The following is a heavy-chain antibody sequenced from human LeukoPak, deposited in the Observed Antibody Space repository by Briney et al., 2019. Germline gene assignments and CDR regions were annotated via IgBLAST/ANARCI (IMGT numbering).Heavy chain of an antibody. V-gene: IGHV4-59*01. J-gene: IGHJ3*02. CDR3: ARDWSSNWNSAFGI. D-gene: IGHD6-13*01. CDR2: IYYSGSS. Sequence: ASETLSLTCTVSGGSISTYHWSWIRQPPGKGLEWIGYIYYSGSSNYNPSLKSRVTISVDTSKNQFSLKLTSVTAADTAVYYCARDWSSNWNSAFGIWGQGTMVTVSS. CDR1: GGSISTYH.